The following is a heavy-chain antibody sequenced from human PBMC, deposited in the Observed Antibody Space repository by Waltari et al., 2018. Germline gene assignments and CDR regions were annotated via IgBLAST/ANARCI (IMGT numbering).Heavy chain of an antibody. V-gene: IGHV4-61*02. J-gene: IGHJ6*02. CDR1: GGSISSGMYY. Sequence: QVQLQESGPGLVKPSQTLSLTCTVSGGSISSGMYYWSWIRQPAGKGLEWIGRIYTSGSTNYNPSLKSRVTISVDTSKNQFSLKLSSVTAADTAVYYCARVPVTTMFTYYYYYGMDVWGQGTTVTVSS. CDR3: ARVPVTTMFTYYYYYGMDV. CDR2: IYTSGST. D-gene: IGHD4-4*01.